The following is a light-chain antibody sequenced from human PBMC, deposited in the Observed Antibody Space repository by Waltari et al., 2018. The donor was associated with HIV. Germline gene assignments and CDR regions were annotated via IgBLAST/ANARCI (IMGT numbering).Light chain of an antibody. CDR1: SSNIGSNR. CDR3: AAWDGSLNGRVV. J-gene: IGLJ2*01. V-gene: IGLV1-44*01. CDR2: SNN. Sequence: QSVLTQPPSASGTPGQRVTISCSGSSSNIGSNRVNWYQQLPGTAPKLLIYSNNQRPSGVPDRFSGSKSGTSASLAISGLQSEDEADYYCAAWDGSLNGRVVFGGGTKLTVL.